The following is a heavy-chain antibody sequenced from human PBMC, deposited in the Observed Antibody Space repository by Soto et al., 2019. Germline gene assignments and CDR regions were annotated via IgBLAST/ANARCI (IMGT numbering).Heavy chain of an antibody. CDR3: ARVKGWYDGVDY. D-gene: IGHD6-19*01. CDR2: ISSSSSYT. J-gene: IGHJ4*02. Sequence: QVQLVESGGGLVKPGGSLRLSCAASGFTFSDYYMSWIRQAPGKGLEWVSYISSSSSYTNYADSVKGRFTISRDNAKNSLYLQMNSLGAEDSAVYYCARVKGWYDGVDYWGQGTLVTVSS. CDR1: GFTFSDYY. V-gene: IGHV3-11*05.